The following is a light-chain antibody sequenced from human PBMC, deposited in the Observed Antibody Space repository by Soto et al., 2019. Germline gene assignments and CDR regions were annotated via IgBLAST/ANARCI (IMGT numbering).Light chain of an antibody. Sequence: EIVLTQSPGTLSLSPGERATLSFRASQSLTNSFIAWYQQKPGQAPRLLIYDTSSRATGIPGRFSGSGSGTDFTLTISRLEPEDFAVFFCQQYGTSEIIFGQGTRLEIK. J-gene: IGKJ5*01. CDR2: DTS. CDR3: QQYGTSEII. V-gene: IGKV3-20*01. CDR1: QSLTNSF.